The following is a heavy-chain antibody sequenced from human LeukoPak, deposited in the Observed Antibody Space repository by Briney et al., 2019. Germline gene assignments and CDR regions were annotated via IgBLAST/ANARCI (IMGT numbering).Heavy chain of an antibody. Sequence: SFTYSCTGVAMGRGVDFGGWSRHQPGKSLEWIGYIYYSGSTYYNPSLKSRVTISVDTSKNQFSLKLSSVTAADTAVYYCARGPAATSIAVAGHDYWGQGTLVTVSS. J-gene: IGHJ4*02. CDR2: IYYSGST. D-gene: IGHD6-19*01. CDR3: ARGPAATSIAVAGHDY. CDR1: GVAMGRGVDF. V-gene: IGHV4-31*03.